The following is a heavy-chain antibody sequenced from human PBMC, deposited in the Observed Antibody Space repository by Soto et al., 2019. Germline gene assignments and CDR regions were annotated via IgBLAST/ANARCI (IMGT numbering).Heavy chain of an antibody. D-gene: IGHD3-3*01. J-gene: IGHJ4*02. CDR2: IHYTGNT. V-gene: IGHV4-39*01. CDR1: GDSISSGRYH. CDR3: ARADGFGVFPPFMDY. Sequence: QLQLQEAGPGLVKPSETLSLICTVSGDSISSGRYHWGWIRQPPGKGLEFIATIHYTGNTHYNPSLRSRVTIFVDTPKSQSSLRLSSVTAADTAVYYCARADGFGVFPPFMDYWGQGTLVTVSS.